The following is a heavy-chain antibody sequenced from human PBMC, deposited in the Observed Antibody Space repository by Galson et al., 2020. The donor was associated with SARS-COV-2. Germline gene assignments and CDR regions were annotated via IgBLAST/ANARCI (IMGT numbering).Heavy chain of an antibody. CDR1: GFTFSSYA. D-gene: IGHD2-2*01. CDR2: ISSNGGST. V-gene: IGHV3-64D*06. J-gene: IGHJ4*02. Sequence: GESLKISCSASGFTFSSYAMHWVRQAPGKGLEYVSAISSNGGSTYYADSVKGRFTISRDNSKNTLYLQMSSLRAEDTAVYYCVKDGGGEYQLLFFSYYFDYWGQGTLVTVSS. CDR3: VKDGGGEYQLLFFSYYFDY.